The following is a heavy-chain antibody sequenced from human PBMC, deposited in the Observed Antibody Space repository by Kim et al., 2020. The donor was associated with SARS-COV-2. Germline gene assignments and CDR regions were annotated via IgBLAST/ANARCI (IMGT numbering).Heavy chain of an antibody. D-gene: IGHD4-17*01. CDR3: ASLMTTWGLGDY. Sequence: YYNPSLKSRVTISVDTSKNQFSLKLSSVTAADTAVYYCASLMTTWGLGDYWGQGTLVTVSS. J-gene: IGHJ4*02. V-gene: IGHV4-39*01.